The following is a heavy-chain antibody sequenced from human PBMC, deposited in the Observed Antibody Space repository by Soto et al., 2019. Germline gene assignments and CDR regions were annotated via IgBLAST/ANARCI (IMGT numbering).Heavy chain of an antibody. CDR1: GDTVSTTRAA. Sequence: SQTLSLTCGISGDTVSTTRAAWSWIRQSPSRGLEWLGRTFNTDQWNLDYSVSMRGRISIVPDASKNQVSLQLESVTPDDTAIYYCVRQTCSGSSCYWWFGSWGQGSMVTVSS. CDR3: VRQTCSGSSCYWWFGS. V-gene: IGHV6-1*01. D-gene: IGHD3-22*01. J-gene: IGHJ5*01. CDR2: TFNTDQWNL.